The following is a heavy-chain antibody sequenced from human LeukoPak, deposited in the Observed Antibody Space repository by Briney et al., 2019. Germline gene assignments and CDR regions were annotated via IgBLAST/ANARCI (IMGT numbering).Heavy chain of an antibody. Sequence: SETLSLTCTVSGGSISSGGYYWSWIRQPPGKGLEWIGYIYHSGSTYYNPSLKSRVTISVDRSKNQFSLKLSSVTAADTAVYYCASWEDYYDSSGYHHYFDYWGQGTLVTVSS. V-gene: IGHV4-30-2*01. CDR1: GGSISSGGYY. CDR3: ASWEDYYDSSGYHHYFDY. J-gene: IGHJ4*02. D-gene: IGHD3-22*01. CDR2: IYHSGST.